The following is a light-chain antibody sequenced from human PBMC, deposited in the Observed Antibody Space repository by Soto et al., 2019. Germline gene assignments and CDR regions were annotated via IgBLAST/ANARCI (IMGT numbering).Light chain of an antibody. J-gene: IGLJ2*01. CDR1: NIGRKS. V-gene: IGLV3-21*01. Sequence: SYELTQPPSVSVAPGETARITCGGNNIGRKSVNWYHQKPGQAPMLVIYYDSDRPSGIPERFSGSNSGNTATLTITRVEAEDEADYYCQVWDLNSDNTVFGGGTKVTVL. CDR3: QVWDLNSDNTV. CDR2: YDS.